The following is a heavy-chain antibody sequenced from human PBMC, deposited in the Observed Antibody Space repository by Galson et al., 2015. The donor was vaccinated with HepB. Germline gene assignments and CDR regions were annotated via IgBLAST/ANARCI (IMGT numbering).Heavy chain of an antibody. D-gene: IGHD5-12*01. V-gene: IGHV3-48*02. CDR2: ISSSSSTI. J-gene: IGHJ4*02. CDR1: GFTFSSYS. CDR3: ARDGPDYRQQEGVDY. Sequence: SLRLSCAASGFTFSSYSMNWVRQAPGKGLEWVSYISSSSSTIYYADSVKGRFTISRDNAKNSLYLQMNSLRDEDTAVYYCARDGPDYRQQEGVDYWGQGTLVTVSS.